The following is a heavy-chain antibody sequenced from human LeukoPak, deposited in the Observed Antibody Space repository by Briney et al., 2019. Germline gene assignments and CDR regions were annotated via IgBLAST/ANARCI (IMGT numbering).Heavy chain of an antibody. CDR2: INPSGGST. CDR1: GYTFTTYY. CDR3: ARDRECEIEYYFDY. Sequence: ASVNLSCKVSGYTFTTYYMHCVRQAPGQGREWMGIINPSGGSTGYAENFQHRVTMTRDTSTSTVYMELSSLRSEDSAVYYCARDRECEIEYYFDYWGQGALVTVSS. J-gene: IGHJ4*02. D-gene: IGHD5-24*01. V-gene: IGHV1-46*01.